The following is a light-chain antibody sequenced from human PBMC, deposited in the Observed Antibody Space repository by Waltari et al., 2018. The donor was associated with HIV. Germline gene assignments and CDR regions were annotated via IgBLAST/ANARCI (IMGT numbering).Light chain of an antibody. CDR3: AAWDDSLSGRV. CDR1: NSNIGINY. Sequence: QSVLTQPPSASGTPGQRVTIYCSGSNSNIGINYVYWYQQLPGTAPKLLIYWDNQRPSGVPGRFSCSRSSTSASLAISGLRSEDEADYYCAAWDDSLSGRVFGGGTNLTVL. V-gene: IGLV1-47*01. CDR2: WDN. J-gene: IGLJ3*02.